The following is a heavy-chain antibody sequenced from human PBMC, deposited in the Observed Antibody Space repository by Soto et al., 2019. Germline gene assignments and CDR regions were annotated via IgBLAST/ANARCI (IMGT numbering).Heavy chain of an antibody. CDR3: ASYTIFGVVNADY. J-gene: IGHJ4*02. Sequence: EVQLVESGGGLVQPGGSLRLSCAASGFTFSSYEMNWVRQAPGKGLEWVSYISSSGSTIYYADSVKGRFTISRDNAKNSLYLQMHSLRAEDTAVYYCASYTIFGVVNADYWGQGTLVTVSS. CDR1: GFTFSSYE. V-gene: IGHV3-48*03. CDR2: ISSSGSTI. D-gene: IGHD3-3*01.